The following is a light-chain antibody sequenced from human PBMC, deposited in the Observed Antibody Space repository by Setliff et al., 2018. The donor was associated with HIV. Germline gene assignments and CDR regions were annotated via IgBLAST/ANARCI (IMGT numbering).Light chain of an antibody. Sequence: QSALTQPASVSGSPGQSIIISCTGTSSDVGGYNYVSWYQQHPGKAPELMIYDVSNRPSGVSNRFSGSKSGNTASLTISGLQAEDEADYYCASYTSSSTWVFGGGTKVTVL. CDR2: DVS. CDR1: SSDVGGYNY. J-gene: IGLJ3*02. CDR3: ASYTSSSTWV. V-gene: IGLV2-14*01.